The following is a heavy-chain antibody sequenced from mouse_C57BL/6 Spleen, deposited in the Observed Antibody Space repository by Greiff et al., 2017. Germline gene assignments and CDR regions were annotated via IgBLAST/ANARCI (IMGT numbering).Heavy chain of an antibody. Sequence: DVKLVESGGGLVKPGGSLKLSCAASGFTFSDYGMHWVRQAPEKGLVWVAYISSGSSTIYYADTVKGRFTISRDNAKNNLFLQMTSLRSEDTAMYYCARDGFYDYDAWFAYWGQGTLVTVSA. J-gene: IGHJ3*01. CDR2: ISSGSSTI. D-gene: IGHD2-4*01. V-gene: IGHV5-17*01. CDR3: ARDGFYDYDAWFAY. CDR1: GFTFSDYG.